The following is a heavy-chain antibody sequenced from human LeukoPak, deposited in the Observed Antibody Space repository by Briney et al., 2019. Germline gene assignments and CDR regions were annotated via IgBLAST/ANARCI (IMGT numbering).Heavy chain of an antibody. CDR2: INHSGST. CDR1: GYSISSGYY. CDR3: TRSPYYPSPPFDY. J-gene: IGHJ4*02. D-gene: IGHD3-10*01. V-gene: IGHV4-38-2*02. Sequence: PSETLSLTCTVSGYSISSGYYWGWIRQPPGKGLEWIGSINHSGSTNYNPSLKSRVSISLDTSNNQFSLKLSSVTAADTAVYYCTRSPYYPSPPFDYWGQGTLVTVFS.